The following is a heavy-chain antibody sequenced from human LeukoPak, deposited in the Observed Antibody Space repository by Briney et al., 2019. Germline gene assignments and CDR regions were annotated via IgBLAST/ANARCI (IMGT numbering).Heavy chain of an antibody. J-gene: IGHJ4*02. CDR2: INHYGSI. CDR1: GGSFSGYY. CDR3: ARGLYTYNVRCFDN. V-gene: IGHV4-34*01. D-gene: IGHD2-2*02. Sequence: NPSETLSLTCAVYGGSFSGYYWSWIRQPPGKGLEWIGEINHYGSINYNPSLKSRVTISVDTSKNQFSLRLSSVTAADTAVYYCARGLYTYNVRCFDNWGQGTLVTVSS.